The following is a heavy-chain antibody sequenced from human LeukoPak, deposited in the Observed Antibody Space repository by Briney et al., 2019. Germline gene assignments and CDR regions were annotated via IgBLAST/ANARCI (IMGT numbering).Heavy chain of an antibody. D-gene: IGHD4-17*01. Sequence: GGSLRLSCAASEFSVGSNYMTWVRQAPGKGLEWVSLIYSGGSTYYADSVKGRFTISRDNSKNTLYLQMNSLRAEDTAVYYCAKVGIRTTVTPDYWGQGTLVTVSS. CDR3: AKVGIRTTVTPDY. V-gene: IGHV3-66*01. J-gene: IGHJ4*02. CDR2: IYSGGST. CDR1: EFSVGSNY.